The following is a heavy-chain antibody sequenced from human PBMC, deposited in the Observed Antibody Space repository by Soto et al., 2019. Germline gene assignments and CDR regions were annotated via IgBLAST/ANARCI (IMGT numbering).Heavy chain of an antibody. CDR2: IYYSGST. J-gene: IGHJ4*02. CDR1: GGSISSSSYY. V-gene: IGHV4-39*01. CDR3: ARSMTTVVTLDY. D-gene: IGHD4-17*01. Sequence: SETLSLTCTVSGGSISSSSYYWGWIRQPPGKGLEWIGSIYYSGSTYYNPSLKSRVTISVDTSKNQFSLKLSSVSAADTAVYYCARSMTTVVTLDYWGQGTLVTVSS.